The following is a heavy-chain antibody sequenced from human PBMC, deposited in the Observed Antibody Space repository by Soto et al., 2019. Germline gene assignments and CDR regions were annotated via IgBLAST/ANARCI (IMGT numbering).Heavy chain of an antibody. CDR2: INHSGST. CDR1: GGSFSGYY. V-gene: IGHV4-34*01. CDR3: ARGRGITIFGVVISNWFDP. D-gene: IGHD3-3*01. J-gene: IGHJ5*02. Sequence: SETLSLTCAVYGGSFSGYYWSWIRQPPGKGLEWIGEINHSGSTNYNPSLKSRVTISVDTSKNQFSLKLSSVTAADTAVYYCARGRGITIFGVVISNWFDPWGQGTLVTVS.